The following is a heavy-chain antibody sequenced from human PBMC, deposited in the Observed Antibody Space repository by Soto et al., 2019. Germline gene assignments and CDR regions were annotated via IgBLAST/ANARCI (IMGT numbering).Heavy chain of an antibody. Sequence: SETVSLTCTFSVVSISSGDYYCSWIRQHPGKGLEWIGYIYYSGTTYYNPSLTSRVTISVDTSKNQFSLKLTSVTAADTAVYYCARGSFSSSSSWFDPWGQGTLVTLSS. J-gene: IGHJ5*02. CDR3: ARGSFSSSSSWFDP. CDR2: IYYSGTT. D-gene: IGHD6-6*01. CDR1: VVSISSGDYY. V-gene: IGHV4-31*03.